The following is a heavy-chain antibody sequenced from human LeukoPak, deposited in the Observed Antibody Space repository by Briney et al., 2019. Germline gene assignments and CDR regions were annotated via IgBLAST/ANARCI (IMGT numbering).Heavy chain of an antibody. D-gene: IGHD2-2*01. J-gene: IGHJ6*03. CDR2: INPNSGST. CDR1: GYTFTGCY. Sequence: GASVKVSCKASGYTFTGCYMHWVRQAPGQGLEWMGWINPNSGSTNYAQKFQGRVTMTRDTSISTAYMELSRLRSDDTAVYYCARGGLVPAAMVHYYYYYMDVWGKGTTVTISS. V-gene: IGHV1-2*02. CDR3: ARGGLVPAAMVHYYYYYMDV.